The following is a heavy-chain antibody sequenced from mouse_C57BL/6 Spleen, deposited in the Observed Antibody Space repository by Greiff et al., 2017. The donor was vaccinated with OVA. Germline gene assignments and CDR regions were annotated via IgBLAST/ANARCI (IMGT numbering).Heavy chain of an antibody. V-gene: IGHV1-61*01. CDR1: GYTFTSYW. J-gene: IGHJ2*01. D-gene: IGHD1-1*02. CDR2: IYPSDSET. Sequence: QVQLQQPGAELVRPGSSVKLSCKASGYTFTSYWMDWVKQRPGQGLEWIGNIYPSDSETHYNQKFKDKATLTVDKSSSTAYMQLSSLTSEDSAVYYCARERDMGKERHYFDYWGQGTTLTVSS. CDR3: ARERDMGKERHYFDY.